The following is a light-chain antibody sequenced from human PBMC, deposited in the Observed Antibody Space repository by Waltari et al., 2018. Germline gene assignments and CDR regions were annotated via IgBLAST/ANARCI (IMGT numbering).Light chain of an antibody. CDR3: CSYAGSITFWV. CDR1: SSDVGGYNY. Sequence: QSALTQPRSVSGSPGQSVTISCTGTSSDVGGYNYVSWYQHHPGKAPKLIIYDVTKRPSGVPDRVSASKSDNTASLTISGRQAEDEADYYCCSYAGSITFWVFGGGTKLTVL. J-gene: IGLJ3*02. CDR2: DVT. V-gene: IGLV2-11*01.